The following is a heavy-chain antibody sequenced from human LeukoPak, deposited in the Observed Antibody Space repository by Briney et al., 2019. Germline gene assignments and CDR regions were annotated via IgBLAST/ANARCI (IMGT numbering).Heavy chain of an antibody. CDR2: INPSGGST. CDR3: ARGQGEQSGSYYYYYGMDV. V-gene: IGHV1-46*01. CDR1: GYTFTSYY. D-gene: IGHD1-26*01. Sequence: ASVKVSCKASGYTFTSYYMHWVRQAPGQGLEWMGIINPSGGSTSYAQKFQGRVTMTRDTSTSTVYMELSSLRSEDTAVYYCARGQGEQSGSYYYYYGMDVWGQGTTVTVSS. J-gene: IGHJ6*02.